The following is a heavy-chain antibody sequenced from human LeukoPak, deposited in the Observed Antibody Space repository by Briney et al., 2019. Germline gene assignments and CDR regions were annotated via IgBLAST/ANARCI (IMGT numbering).Heavy chain of an antibody. J-gene: IGHJ6*02. CDR2: INHSGST. Sequence: SQTLSLTCTVSGDSISSGDYYWSWIRQPPGKGLEWIGEINHSGSTNYNPSLKSRVTISVDTSKNQFSLKLSSVTAADTAVYYCARADGYGLDVWGRGTTVIVSS. CDR1: GDSISSGDYY. V-gene: IGHV4-30-4*01. D-gene: IGHD5-24*01. CDR3: ARADGYGLDV.